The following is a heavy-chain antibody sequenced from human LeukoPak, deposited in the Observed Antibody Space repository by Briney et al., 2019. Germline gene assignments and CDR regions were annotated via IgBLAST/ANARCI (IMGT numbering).Heavy chain of an antibody. J-gene: IGHJ6*02. V-gene: IGHV4-34*01. Sequence: PSETLSLTCAVYGGSFSGYYWSWIRQPPGKGLEWIGEINHSGSTNYNPSLKSRVTISVDTSKNQFSLKLSSVTAADTAVYYCARHYGSGSYYYYYYGMDVWGQGTTVTVSS. CDR2: INHSGST. D-gene: IGHD3-10*01. CDR1: GGSFSGYY. CDR3: ARHYGSGSYYYYYYGMDV.